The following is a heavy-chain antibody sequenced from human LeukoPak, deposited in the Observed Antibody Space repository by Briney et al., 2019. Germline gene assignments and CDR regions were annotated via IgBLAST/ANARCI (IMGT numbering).Heavy chain of an antibody. CDR3: ARVEYCSSTSCYSPKRNYYYYGMDV. V-gene: IGHV3-11*01. Sequence: LGGSLRLPCAAPGFTFSDYYMSWIRQAPGKGPEWVSYISSSGSTIYYADSVKGRFTISRDNAKNSLYLQMNSLRAEDTAVYYCARVEYCSSTSCYSPKRNYYYYGMDVWGQGTTVTVSS. D-gene: IGHD2-2*02. J-gene: IGHJ6*02. CDR2: ISSSGSTI. CDR1: GFTFSDYY.